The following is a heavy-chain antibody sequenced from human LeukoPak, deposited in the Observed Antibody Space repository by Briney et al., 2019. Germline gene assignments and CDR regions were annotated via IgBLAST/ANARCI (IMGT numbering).Heavy chain of an antibody. CDR3: ARWGYSYGDDY. CDR1: GGSISSYY. D-gene: IGHD5-18*01. CDR2: IYYSGST. Sequence: PSETLSLTCSVSGGSISSYYWSWIRQPPGKGLEWIGNIYYSGSTNYNPSLKSRVTISVDTSKNQFFLKVTSVTAADTAVYYCARWGYSYGDDYWGQGTLVTVSS. V-gene: IGHV4-59*08. J-gene: IGHJ4*02.